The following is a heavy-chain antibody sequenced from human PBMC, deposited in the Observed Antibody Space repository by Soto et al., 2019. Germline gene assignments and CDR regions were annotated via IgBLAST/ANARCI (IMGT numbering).Heavy chain of an antibody. CDR1: GFTFSSYA. CDR3: ARASGGSLP. CDR2: ISYDGSNK. V-gene: IGHV3-30-3*01. Sequence: PGGSLRLSCAASGFTFSSYAMHRVRQAPGKGLEWVAVISYDGSNKYYADSVKGRFTISRDNSKNTLYLQMNSLRAEDTAVYYCARASGGSLPWGQGTLVTVSS. J-gene: IGHJ5*02. D-gene: IGHD2-15*01.